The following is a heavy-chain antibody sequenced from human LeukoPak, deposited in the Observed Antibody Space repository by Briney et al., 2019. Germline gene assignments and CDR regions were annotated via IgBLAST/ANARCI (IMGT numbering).Heavy chain of an antibody. CDR2: ISYTGNT. CDR3: ARDTPAAGTFDY. V-gene: IGHV4-38-2*02. Sequence: SETLSLTCTVSGYSISSGYYWGWIRQPPGKGLEWIGQISYTGNTYYNPSLKSRVTISIDTSKNQFSLNLSSVTAADTAVYYCARDTPAAGTFDYWGQGTLVTVSS. CDR1: GYSISSGYY. J-gene: IGHJ4*02. D-gene: IGHD6-13*01.